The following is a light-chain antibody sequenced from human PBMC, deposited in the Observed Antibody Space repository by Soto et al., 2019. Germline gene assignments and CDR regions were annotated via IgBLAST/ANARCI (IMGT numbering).Light chain of an antibody. CDR2: GAS. J-gene: IGKJ3*01. CDR3: QKRSSWPFT. Sequence: EIVLPQSPGTLSLSPGESAPLSCWASQSVTSNLAWYQQKPGQAPRLLIYGASSRATGIPDRFSGSGSGTHFTLTISSLEPEEFAVYYCQKRSSWPFTVGPGTKVDIK. CDR1: QSVTSN. V-gene: IGKV3-11*01.